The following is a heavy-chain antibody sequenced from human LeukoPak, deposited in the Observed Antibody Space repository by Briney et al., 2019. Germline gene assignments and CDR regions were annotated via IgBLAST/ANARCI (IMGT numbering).Heavy chain of an antibody. D-gene: IGHD2-15*01. CDR1: GFTFSNYA. V-gene: IGHV3-23*01. CDR3: AKDTAALSLVIDS. J-gene: IGHJ4*02. CDR2: LSGSGNGT. Sequence: PGGSLRLSCAASGFTFSNYAMTWVRQAPGKGLEWVSALSGSGNGTYYADSVEGRFTISRDNSKNTLYLRMNSLRAEDTAVYYCAKDTAALSLVIDSWGQGTLVTVSS.